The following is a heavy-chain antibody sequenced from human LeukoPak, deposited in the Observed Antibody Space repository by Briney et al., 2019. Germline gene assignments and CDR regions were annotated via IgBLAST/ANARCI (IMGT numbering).Heavy chain of an antibody. CDR3: AREVGANFDY. Sequence: PSETLSLTCTVSGGSISSGGYYWSWIRQPPGKGLEWIGYIYYSGSTNYNPSLKSRVTISVDTSKNQFSLKLSSVTAADTAVYYCAREVGANFDYWGQGTLVTVSS. CDR1: GGSISSGGYY. D-gene: IGHD1-26*01. CDR2: IYYSGST. J-gene: IGHJ4*02. V-gene: IGHV4-61*08.